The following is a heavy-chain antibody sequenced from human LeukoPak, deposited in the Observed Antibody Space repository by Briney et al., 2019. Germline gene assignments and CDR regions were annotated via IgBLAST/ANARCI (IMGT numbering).Heavy chain of an antibody. CDR3: ARDSLHYDFWSDYFDY. J-gene: IGHJ4*02. D-gene: IGHD3-3*01. CDR1: GYTFTSYG. V-gene: IGHV1-18*01. Sequence: ASVKVSCTASGYTFTSYGISWVRQAPGQGLEWMGWISAYNGNTNYAQKLQGRVTMTTDTSTSTAYMELRSLRSDDTAVYYCARDSLHYDFWSDYFDYWGQGTLVTVSS. CDR2: ISAYNGNT.